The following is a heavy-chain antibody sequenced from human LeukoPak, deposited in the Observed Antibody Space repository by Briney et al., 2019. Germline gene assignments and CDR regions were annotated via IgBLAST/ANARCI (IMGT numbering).Heavy chain of an antibody. CDR1: GYTFTSYG. V-gene: IGHV1-18*01. D-gene: IGHD2-2*01. CDR3: GTTYCSSTSCYVHYGMDV. CDR2: ISAYNGNT. J-gene: IGHJ6*02. Sequence: GASVKVSCKASGYTFTSYGISWVRQAPGQGLEWMGWISAYNGNTNYAQKLQGRVTMTTDTSTSTAYMELRSLRSDDTAVYYCGTTYCSSTSCYVHYGMDVWGQGTTVTVSS.